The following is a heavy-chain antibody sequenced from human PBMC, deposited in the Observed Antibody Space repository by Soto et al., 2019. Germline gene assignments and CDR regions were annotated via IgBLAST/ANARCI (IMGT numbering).Heavy chain of an antibody. D-gene: IGHD3-10*01. CDR1: GGSISSYY. CDR3: ARRWLGESVDE. J-gene: IGHJ4*02. Sequence: SETLSLTCTVSGGSISSYYWSWIRQPPGKGLEWIGYIYYSGSTNYNPSLKSRVTISVDTSKNQFSLKLSSVTAADTAVYYCARRWLGESVDEWGQGAVVTVSS. CDR2: IYYSGST. V-gene: IGHV4-59*08.